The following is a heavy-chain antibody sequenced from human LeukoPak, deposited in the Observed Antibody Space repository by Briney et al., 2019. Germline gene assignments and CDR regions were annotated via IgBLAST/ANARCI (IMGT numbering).Heavy chain of an antibody. CDR1: GFTFSTYA. CDR3: AKSMTLQWRGFFDL. D-gene: IGHD6-19*01. CDR2: ISDSGANT. Sequence: GGPLRLSCAASGFTFSTYAMSWVRQAPGKGLEWVSTISDSGANTYYADSVRGRFTISRDNSKNTLYLQKNSLRADDTAIYYCAKSMTLQWRGFFDLWGRGTHVTVSS. V-gene: IGHV3-23*01. J-gene: IGHJ2*01.